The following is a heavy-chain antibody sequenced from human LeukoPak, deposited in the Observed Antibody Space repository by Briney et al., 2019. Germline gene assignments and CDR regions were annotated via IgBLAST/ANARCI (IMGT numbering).Heavy chain of an antibody. Sequence: GGSLRLSCAASGFTFSDYYMSWIRQAPGKGLKWVSYISSSGSTIYYADSVKGRFTISRDNAKNSLYLQMNSLRAEDTAVYYCAREGFSSSSSMYFDYWGKGPLVTVS. J-gene: IGHJ4*02. CDR2: ISSSGSTI. D-gene: IGHD6-6*01. CDR3: AREGFSSSSSMYFDY. CDR1: GFTFSDYY. V-gene: IGHV3-11*01.